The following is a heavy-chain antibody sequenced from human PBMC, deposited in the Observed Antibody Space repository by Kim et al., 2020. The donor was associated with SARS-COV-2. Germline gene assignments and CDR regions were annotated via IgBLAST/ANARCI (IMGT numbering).Heavy chain of an antibody. CDR3: ASAFFLGH. D-gene: IGHD3-3*01. J-gene: IGHJ4*02. Sequence: WYNAYAVSLKSRISISPDTSKNQFSRQLNSVTPEDTAVYYCASAFFLGHWGQGTLVTVSS. V-gene: IGHV6-1*01. CDR2: WYN.